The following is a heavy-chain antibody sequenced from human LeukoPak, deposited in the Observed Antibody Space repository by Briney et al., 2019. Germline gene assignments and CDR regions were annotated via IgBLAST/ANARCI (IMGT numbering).Heavy chain of an antibody. J-gene: IGHJ3*02. CDR2: IIPILGIT. Sequence: SVKVSCTASGGTFSSYTISWVRQAPGQGLEWMGRIIPILGITNYAQKLQGRVTITADKSTSTAYMELSSLRSEDTAVYYCAATRVGATYDAFDIWGQGTMVTVSS. V-gene: IGHV1-69*02. D-gene: IGHD1-26*01. CDR3: AATRVGATYDAFDI. CDR1: GGTFSSYT.